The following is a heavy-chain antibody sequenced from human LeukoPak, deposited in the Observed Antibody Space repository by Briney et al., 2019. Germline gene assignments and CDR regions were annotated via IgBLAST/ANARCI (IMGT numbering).Heavy chain of an antibody. J-gene: IGHJ3*02. CDR3: ARLPYTSRVYSYRGNDAFDI. CDR1: GFTFSSYA. V-gene: IGHV3-30-3*01. Sequence: GGSLRLSCAASGFTFSSYAMHWVRQAPGKGLEWVAVISYDGSNKYYADSVKGRFTISRDNSNNTLYLQMNSLRAEDTAVYYCARLPYTSRVYSYRGNDAFDIWGQGTMVTVSS. CDR2: ISYDGSNK. D-gene: IGHD5-18*01.